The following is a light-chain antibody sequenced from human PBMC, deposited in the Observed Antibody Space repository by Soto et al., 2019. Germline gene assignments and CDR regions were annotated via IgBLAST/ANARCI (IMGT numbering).Light chain of an antibody. CDR1: QSISSW. CDR2: DAS. J-gene: IGKJ1*01. CDR3: QQYNSYSS. V-gene: IGKV1-5*01. Sequence: DIKMTQSPSTLSASVGDRVTNTCRASQSISSWLAWYQQKSGKAPKLLIYDASSLESGVPSRFSGSGSGTEFTLTISSLQPHDFATYYCQQYNSYSSFGQGTKVDI.